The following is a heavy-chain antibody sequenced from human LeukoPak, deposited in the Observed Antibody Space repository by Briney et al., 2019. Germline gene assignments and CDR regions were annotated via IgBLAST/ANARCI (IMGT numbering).Heavy chain of an antibody. J-gene: IGHJ6*02. Sequence: ASVKVSCKASGGTFSSYAISWVRQAPRQGLEWVGRIIPILGIANYAQKFQGRVTITADKSTSTAYMELSSLRSEDTAVYYCARVIVVVPAPDTYYYYGMDVWGQGTTVTVSS. CDR2: IIPILGIA. CDR3: ARVIVVVPAPDTYYYYGMDV. V-gene: IGHV1-69*04. CDR1: GGTFSSYA. D-gene: IGHD2-2*01.